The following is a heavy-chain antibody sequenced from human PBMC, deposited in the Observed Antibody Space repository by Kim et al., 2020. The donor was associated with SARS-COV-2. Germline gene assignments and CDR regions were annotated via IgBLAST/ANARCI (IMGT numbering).Heavy chain of an antibody. CDR1: GYTFTNYY. Sequence: ASVKVSCKASGYTFTNYYMHWVRQAPGQGLEWMGIINPNDGTTTYAQKFRGRVTMTRDTYTTTVYMELSSLRSEDTAIYYCARPRSAWNYYYGMDVWGQG. V-gene: IGHV1-46*01. J-gene: IGHJ6*02. CDR3: ARPRSAWNYYYGMDV. CDR2: INPNDGTT. D-gene: IGHD6-19*01.